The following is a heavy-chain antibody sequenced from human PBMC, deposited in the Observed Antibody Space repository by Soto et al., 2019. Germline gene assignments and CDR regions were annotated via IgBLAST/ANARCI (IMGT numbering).Heavy chain of an antibody. CDR2: IGGSDGRI. V-gene: IGHV3-23*01. CDR3: AKEVLAAGQGWFDP. J-gene: IGHJ5*02. D-gene: IGHD6-25*01. Sequence: GGSLRLSCAASGFTFSSYAMSWVRQAPGKGLEWVSVIGGSDGRIAYGDSLKGRFTISRDNSKNTLYLDINNVTPEDTAVYYCAKEVLAAGQGWFDPWGQGTLVTVSS. CDR1: GFTFSSYA.